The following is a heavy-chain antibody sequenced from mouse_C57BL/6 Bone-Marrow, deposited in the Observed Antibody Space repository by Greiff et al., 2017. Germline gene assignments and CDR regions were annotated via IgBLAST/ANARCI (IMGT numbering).Heavy chain of an antibody. Sequence: EVQLVESGGGLVQPGASLRLSCAASGFTFTDYYMSWVRQPPGKAPEWLALIRNIANGYTTEYTASVKGRFTISRDNSQNILYLQMNTLRAEDSATYYCVKASDYDEGFYFDYWGQGTTLTVSS. CDR3: VKASDYDEGFYFDY. D-gene: IGHD2-4*01. V-gene: IGHV7-4*01. J-gene: IGHJ2*01. CDR1: GFTFTDYY. CDR2: IRNIANGYTT.